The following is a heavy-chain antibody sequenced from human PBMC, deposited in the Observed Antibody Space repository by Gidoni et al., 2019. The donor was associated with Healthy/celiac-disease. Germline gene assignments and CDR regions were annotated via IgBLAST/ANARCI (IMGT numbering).Heavy chain of an antibody. CDR3: ARRCLSDAFDI. CDR1: RGSISSSSYY. Sequence: QLQLQESGPGLVKPSETLSLTCTVSRGSISSSSYYWGWIRQPPGKGLEWIGSIYYSGSTYYNPSLKSRVTISVDTSKNQFSLKLSSVTAADTAVYYCARRCLSDAFDIWGQGTMVTVSS. CDR2: IYYSGST. J-gene: IGHJ3*02. V-gene: IGHV4-39*01.